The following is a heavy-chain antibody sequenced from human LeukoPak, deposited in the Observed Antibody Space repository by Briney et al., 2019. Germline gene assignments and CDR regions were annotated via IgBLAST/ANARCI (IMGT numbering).Heavy chain of an antibody. Sequence: ASVKVSCKASGYTFTTYSMNWVRQAPGQGLEWMGWINTNTGNPTYAQGFTGRFVFSLDTSVTTSSLQISSLKAEDTAVYYCARDHVKLGSGFHPFDAFDIWGQGTLVTVSS. CDR3: ARDHVKLGSGFHPFDAFDI. D-gene: IGHD3-22*01. V-gene: IGHV7-4-1*02. J-gene: IGHJ3*02. CDR2: INTNTGNP. CDR1: GYTFTTYS.